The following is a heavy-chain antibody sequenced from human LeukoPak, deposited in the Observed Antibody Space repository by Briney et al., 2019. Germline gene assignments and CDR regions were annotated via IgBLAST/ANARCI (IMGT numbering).Heavy chain of an antibody. V-gene: IGHV3-53*01. J-gene: IGHJ4*02. Sequence: PGRSLRLSCSASGLTVTDNYMSWVRQAPGKGLEWVSVIFPDGRTYHSDSLKGRFTISRDKSKNTVLLQINGLRADDTALYHCARTNPVYGDFDYWGQGVLVTVSS. D-gene: IGHD4-17*01. CDR2: IFPDGRT. CDR3: ARTNPVYGDFDY. CDR1: GLTVTDNY.